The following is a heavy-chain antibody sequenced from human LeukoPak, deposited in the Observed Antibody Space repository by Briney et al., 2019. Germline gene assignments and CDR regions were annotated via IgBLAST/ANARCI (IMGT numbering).Heavy chain of an antibody. Sequence: GGSLRLSCAASGFTFSSYWMHWVRQAPGKGLVWVSRINSDGSSTSYADSVKGRFTISRDNAKNTLYLQMNGLRAEDTAVYYCAREGGLGYCSSTSCSDFDYWGQGTLVTVSS. J-gene: IGHJ4*02. D-gene: IGHD2-2*01. CDR3: AREGGLGYCSSTSCSDFDY. CDR1: GFTFSSYW. CDR2: INSDGSST. V-gene: IGHV3-74*01.